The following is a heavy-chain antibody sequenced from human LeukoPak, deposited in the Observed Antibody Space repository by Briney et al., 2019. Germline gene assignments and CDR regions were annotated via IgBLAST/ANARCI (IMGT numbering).Heavy chain of an antibody. D-gene: IGHD3-22*01. CDR3: ARGYYDSSGYYYDDAFDI. J-gene: IGHJ3*02. Sequence: GGSLRLSCAASGFTVSSNYMSWVRQAPGKGLEWVSVIYSGGSTYYADSVKGRLTISRDNSKNTLYLQMNSLRAEDTAVYYCARGYYDSSGYYYDDAFDIWGQGTMVTVSS. CDR2: IYSGGST. V-gene: IGHV3-53*01. CDR1: GFTVSSNY.